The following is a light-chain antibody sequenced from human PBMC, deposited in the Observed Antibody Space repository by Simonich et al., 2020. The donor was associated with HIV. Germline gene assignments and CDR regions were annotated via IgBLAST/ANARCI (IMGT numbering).Light chain of an antibody. CDR2: DAS. V-gene: IGKV1-39*01. J-gene: IGKJ2*01. CDR3: QQSYSSRYT. Sequence: DIQMTQSPSSLSASVGDRVTITCRASQSIGNYLNWYHQKPGKAPKLLIYDASNLETGVPSRFSGSGSGTDFTLTIGSLQPEDFATYYCQQSYSSRYTFGQGTNLEIK. CDR1: QSIGNY.